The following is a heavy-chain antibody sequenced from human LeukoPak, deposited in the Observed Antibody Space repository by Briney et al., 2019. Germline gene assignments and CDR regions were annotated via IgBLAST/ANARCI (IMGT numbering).Heavy chain of an antibody. V-gene: IGHV3-30*02. Sequence: GGSLRLSCAASGFTFSTYAMHWVRQAPGKGLEWVTFIRNDGSHKYHTDSVKGRFTISRDNSKNTLFLQMNSLRPEDTAVYYCAKDGGWYELYYMDVWGTGTTVTVSS. CDR2: IRNDGSHK. CDR1: GFTFSTYA. J-gene: IGHJ6*03. CDR3: AKDGGWYELYYMDV. D-gene: IGHD6-19*01.